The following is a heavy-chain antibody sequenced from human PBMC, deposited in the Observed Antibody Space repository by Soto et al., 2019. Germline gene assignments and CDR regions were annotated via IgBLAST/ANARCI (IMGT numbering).Heavy chain of an antibody. J-gene: IGHJ3*02. V-gene: IGHV1-69*13. Sequence: SVKVSCKASGGTFSSYAISWVRQAPGQGLEWMGGIIPIFGTANYAQKFQGRVTITADESTSTAYMELSSLRSEDTAVYYCARYHGRELRRIDAFDIWGQGTMVTVSS. D-gene: IGHD1-26*01. CDR3: ARYHGRELRRIDAFDI. CDR1: GGTFSSYA. CDR2: IIPIFGTA.